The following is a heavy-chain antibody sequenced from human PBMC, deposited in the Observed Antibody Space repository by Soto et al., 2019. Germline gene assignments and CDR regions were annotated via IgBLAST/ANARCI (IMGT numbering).Heavy chain of an antibody. CDR2: INAGNGNT. CDR1: GYTFTSYA. Sequence: ASVKVSCKASGYTFTSYAMHWVRQAPGQRLEWMGWINAGNGNTKYSQKFQGRVTITRDTSANTAYMELSSLRSEDTAVYYCAREVWGGYYYYGMDVWGQGTTVTVS. CDR3: AREVWGGYYYYGMDV. D-gene: IGHD7-27*01. J-gene: IGHJ6*02. V-gene: IGHV1-3*01.